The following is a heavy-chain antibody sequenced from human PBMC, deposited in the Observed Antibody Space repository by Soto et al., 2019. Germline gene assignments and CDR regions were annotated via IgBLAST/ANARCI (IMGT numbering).Heavy chain of an antibody. CDR3: ARAGDSSGPVALGY. V-gene: IGHV4-30-2*01. CDR1: GGSSSSGGSS. Sequence: TSETLCLTCAVSGGSSSSGGSSWSWIRQPPGKGLEWIGYIYHSGSTYYNPSLKSRVTISVDRSKNQFSLKLSSVTAADTAVYYCARAGDSSGPVALGYWGQGTLVTVSS. CDR2: IYHSGST. D-gene: IGHD6-19*01. J-gene: IGHJ4*02.